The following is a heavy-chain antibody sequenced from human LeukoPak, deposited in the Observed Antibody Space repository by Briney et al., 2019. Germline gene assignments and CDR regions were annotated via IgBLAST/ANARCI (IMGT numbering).Heavy chain of an antibody. CDR3: ARYRNYYDSSGYYYVEYFQH. J-gene: IGHJ1*01. CDR2: INPNSGGT. V-gene: IGHV1-2*02. D-gene: IGHD3-22*01. Sequence: GASVMVSCKASGYTFTGYYMHWVRQAPGQGLEWMGWINPNSGGTNYAQKFQGRVTMTRDTSISTAYMELSRLRSDDTAVYYCARYRNYYDSSGYYYVEYFQHWGQGTLVTVSS. CDR1: GYTFTGYY.